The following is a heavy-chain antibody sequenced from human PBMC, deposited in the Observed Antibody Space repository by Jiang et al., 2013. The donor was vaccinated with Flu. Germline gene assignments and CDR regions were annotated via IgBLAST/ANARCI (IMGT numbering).Heavy chain of an antibody. J-gene: IGHJ4*02. CDR2: TYYRSKWFN. CDR1: GDNVSSTSVA. Sequence: PGLVKPSQTLSLTCVISGDNVSSTSVAWNWVRQSPSRGLEWLGRTYYRSKWFNDYADGGRISINVDASKNQFSLQLHSVTPEDTALYFCARSLVPSAGYIDYWGPGSLVTVSS. CDR3: ARSLVPSAGYIDY. V-gene: IGHV6-1*01. D-gene: IGHD5-12*01.